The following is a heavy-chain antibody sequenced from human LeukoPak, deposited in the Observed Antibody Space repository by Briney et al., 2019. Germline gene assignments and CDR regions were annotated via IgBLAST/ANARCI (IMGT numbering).Heavy chain of an antibody. D-gene: IGHD3-22*01. V-gene: IGHV3-9*03. Sequence: PGGSLRLSCAASGFTFDDYAMHSVRQAPGRGLEWVSGISWNSGSIGYADSVNGRFTISRDNAKNSLYLQMNRLRAEDMALYYCAKDARPDYYDSSGYPNDAFDIWGQGTMVTVSS. CDR2: ISWNSGSI. CDR3: AKDARPDYYDSSGYPNDAFDI. J-gene: IGHJ3*02. CDR1: GFTFDDYA.